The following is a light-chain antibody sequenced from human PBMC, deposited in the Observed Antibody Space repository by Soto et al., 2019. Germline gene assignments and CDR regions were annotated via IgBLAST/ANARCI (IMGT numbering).Light chain of an antibody. CDR2: GAS. CDR1: QSVSSN. CDR3: QQYNNWPIT. Sequence: EIVMTQSPATLSVSPGGRATLSCRASQSVSSNLAWYQQKPGQAPRLLIYGASSRATGIPDRFSGSGSGTDFTLTISRLEPEDFAVYYCQQYNNWPITFGQGTRLEI. J-gene: IGKJ5*01. V-gene: IGKV3D-15*01.